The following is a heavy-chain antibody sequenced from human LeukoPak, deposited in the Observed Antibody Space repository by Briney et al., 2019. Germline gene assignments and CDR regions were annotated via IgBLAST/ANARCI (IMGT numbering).Heavy chain of an antibody. CDR3: AKDSRVSMVAGVTPDAFDI. D-gene: IGHD2-15*01. Sequence: GGSLRLSCAASGFTFSSYSMSWVRQAPGKGLEWVSAISGSGGSTYYADSVKGRFTISRENSTNTLYMKMNRLKAEAKAVYYCAKDSRVSMVAGVTPDAFDIWGQGTMVTVSS. J-gene: IGHJ3*02. V-gene: IGHV3-23*01. CDR1: GFTFSSYS. CDR2: ISGSGGST.